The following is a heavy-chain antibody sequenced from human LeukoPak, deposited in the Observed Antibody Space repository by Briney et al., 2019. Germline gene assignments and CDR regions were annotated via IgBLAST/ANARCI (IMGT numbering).Heavy chain of an antibody. CDR2: IYPGDSDT. Sequence: GASLQISCKGSGSIFTNYWIGWVRQLPGKGLEWMGVIYPGDSDTRYSPSFQGQVTISADKSISTAYLQWSSLKASDTAMYYCARNSGNYYRAYFDYWGQGTLVTVSS. V-gene: IGHV5-51*01. CDR1: GSIFTNYW. J-gene: IGHJ4*02. CDR3: ARNSGNYYRAYFDY. D-gene: IGHD1-26*01.